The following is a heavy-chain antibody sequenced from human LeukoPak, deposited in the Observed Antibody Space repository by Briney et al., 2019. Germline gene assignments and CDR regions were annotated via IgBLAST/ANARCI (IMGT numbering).Heavy chain of an antibody. CDR3: ARGAYRPHYYYYMDV. CDR2: INHSGST. Sequence: PSETLSLTCAVYGGSFSGYYWSWIRQPPGKGLEWIGEINHSGSTNYNPSLKSRVAISVDTSKNHFSLKLSSVTAADTAVYYCARGAYRPHYYYYMDVWGKGTTVTVSS. CDR1: GGSFSGYY. V-gene: IGHV4-34*01. J-gene: IGHJ6*03. D-gene: IGHD1-26*01.